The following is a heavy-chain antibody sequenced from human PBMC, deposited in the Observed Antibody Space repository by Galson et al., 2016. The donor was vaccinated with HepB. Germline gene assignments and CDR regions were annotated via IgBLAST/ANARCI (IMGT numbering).Heavy chain of an antibody. Sequence: SCKASGYTFSNYGIHWVRQAPGQRLEWMGWINAGHGNTQYSQKFQGRATITRDTSASTAYMELSSLRSEDTAIYYCARPWLGVKDWGQGTLVTVSS. CDR2: INAGHGNT. CDR3: ARPWLGVKD. CDR1: GYTFSNYG. J-gene: IGHJ4*02. D-gene: IGHD6-19*01. V-gene: IGHV1-3*01.